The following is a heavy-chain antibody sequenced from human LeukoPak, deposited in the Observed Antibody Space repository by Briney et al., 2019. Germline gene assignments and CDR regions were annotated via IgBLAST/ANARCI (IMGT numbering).Heavy chain of an antibody. Sequence: GGSLRLSCAASGFTFSTYWMHWVRRAPGKGLVWVSQINTDGSVTTYADSVKGRFTIFRDNAKNTLYLQMNSLRAEDTAVYYCARWTYASDGSGYWGQGTLVTVSS. V-gene: IGHV3-74*01. CDR1: GFTFSTYW. CDR3: ARWTYASDGSGY. CDR2: INTDGSVT. D-gene: IGHD3-16*01. J-gene: IGHJ4*02.